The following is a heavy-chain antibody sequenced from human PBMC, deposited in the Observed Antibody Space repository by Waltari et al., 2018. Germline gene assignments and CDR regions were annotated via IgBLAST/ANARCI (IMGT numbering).Heavy chain of an antibody. CDR1: GGTFSSYA. CDR3: ARTVLRFLEPHYYYYYMDV. D-gene: IGHD3-3*01. Sequence: QVQLVQSGAEVKKPGSSVKVSCKASGGTFSSYAISWVRQAPGQGLEWMGGIIPIFGTANYAQKFQGRVTITADESTSTAYMELSSLRSEDTAVYYCARTVLRFLEPHYYYYYMDVWGKGTTVTISS. V-gene: IGHV1-69*12. CDR2: IIPIFGTA. J-gene: IGHJ6*03.